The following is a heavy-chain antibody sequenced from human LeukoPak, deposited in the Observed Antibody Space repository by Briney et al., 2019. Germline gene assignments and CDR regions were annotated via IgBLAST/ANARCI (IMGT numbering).Heavy chain of an antibody. V-gene: IGHV4-31*03. Sequence: PSETLSLTCTVSGGSISSGGYCWSWIRQHPGKGLEWIGYIYYSGSTYYNPSLKSRVTISVDTSKNQFSLKLSSVTAADTAVYYCARVVRFLEWSYGMDVWGQGTTVTVSS. CDR3: ARVVRFLEWSYGMDV. CDR1: GGSISSGGYC. CDR2: IYYSGST. D-gene: IGHD3-3*01. J-gene: IGHJ6*02.